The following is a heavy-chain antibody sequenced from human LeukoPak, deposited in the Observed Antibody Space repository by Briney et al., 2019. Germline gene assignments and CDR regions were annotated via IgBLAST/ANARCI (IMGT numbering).Heavy chain of an antibody. CDR2: IFYSGST. D-gene: IGHD2-15*01. V-gene: IGHV4-39*07. CDR3: ARSVEGYCRGGSCYYYSYYMDV. CDR1: GGSISTSSYY. Sequence: SETLSLTCTVSGGSISTSSYYWGWVRQPPGKGLEWIGNIFYSGSTYYSPSLKSRVTISLDTSRNQFSLKLSSVTAADTAVYYCARSVEGYCRGGSCYYYSYYMDVWGKGTTVTVSS. J-gene: IGHJ6*03.